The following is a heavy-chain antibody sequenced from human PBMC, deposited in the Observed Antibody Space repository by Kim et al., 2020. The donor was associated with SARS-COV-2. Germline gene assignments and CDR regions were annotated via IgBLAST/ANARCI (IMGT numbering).Heavy chain of an antibody. CDR2: ISTDGSLK. V-gene: IGHV3-30*03. Sequence: GGSLRLSCATSGFIFSGYDMHWVRQAPGKGLEWVAVISTDGSLKYYADSVRGRFTISRDNSKSRLYLQMNSLRPEDTAVYYCATRPPCSGGIWFGLAFWGEGSL. CDR3: ATRPPCSGGIWFGLAF. CDR1: GFIFSGYD. J-gene: IGHJ4*02. D-gene: IGHD2-15*01.